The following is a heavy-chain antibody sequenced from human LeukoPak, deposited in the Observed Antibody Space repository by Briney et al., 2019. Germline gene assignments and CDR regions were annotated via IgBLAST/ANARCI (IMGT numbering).Heavy chain of an antibody. V-gene: IGHV3-21*01. CDR2: ISSSSSYI. J-gene: IGHJ5*02. Sequence: GGSLRLSCAASGFTFSSYSMNWVRQAPGKGLEWVSSISSSSSYIYYADSVKGRFTISRDNAKNSLYLQMNSLRAEDTAVYYCAREGSSSWHPGKDWFDPWGQGTLVTVSS. CDR1: GFTFSSYS. D-gene: IGHD6-13*01. CDR3: AREGSSSWHPGKDWFDP.